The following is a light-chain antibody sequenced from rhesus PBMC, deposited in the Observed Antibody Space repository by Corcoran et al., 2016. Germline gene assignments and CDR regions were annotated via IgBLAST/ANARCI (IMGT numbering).Light chain of an antibody. J-gene: IGKJ3*01. V-gene: IGKV1-74*01. CDR2: KAS. CDR1: ENVNNY. CDR3: QHSYGTPFT. Sequence: DIQMTQSPSSLSASVGDRVTITCRASENVNNYLHWYQQKPGKGPKLLSYKASTLESGVPSRFRGSGAGTDFTLTISSRQPEDFASYYCQHSYGTPFTFGPGTKRDIK.